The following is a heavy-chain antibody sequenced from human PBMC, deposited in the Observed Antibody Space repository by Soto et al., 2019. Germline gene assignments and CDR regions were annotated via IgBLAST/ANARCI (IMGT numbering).Heavy chain of an antibody. CDR1: GYTFYNYG. Sequence: QVQLVQSGAEVKKPGASVKVSCKASGYTFYNYGVSWVRQAPGQGLEWVGWISAYDHSTHYAQKLQGRVTMTADTSTSTAYMELRSLRSDDTDVYYCARAGATLRSVPDYWGRGTLVAVSS. CDR3: ARAGATLRSVPDY. V-gene: IGHV1-18*01. J-gene: IGHJ4*02. CDR2: ISAYDHST. D-gene: IGHD3-10*01.